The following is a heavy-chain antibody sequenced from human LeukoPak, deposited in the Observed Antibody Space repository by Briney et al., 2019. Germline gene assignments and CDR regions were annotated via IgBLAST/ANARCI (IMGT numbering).Heavy chain of an antibody. CDR1: GGSINSYQ. D-gene: IGHD3-16*02. J-gene: IGHJ5*02. CDR3: ARRQTYVWGTNRYLLKWFDT. CDR2: IYYSGSA. Sequence: PSETLSLTCTVSGGSINSYQWSWIRQPPGKGLEWIGNIYYSGSANYNPSLTSRVIISVDTSKNQFSLKLSPVIAADTAVYYCARRQTYVWGTNRYLLKWFDTWGPGTLVTV. V-gene: IGHV4-59*12.